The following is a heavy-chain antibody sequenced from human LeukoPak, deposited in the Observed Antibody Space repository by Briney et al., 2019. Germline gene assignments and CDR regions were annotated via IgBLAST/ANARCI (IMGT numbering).Heavy chain of an antibody. CDR3: ARHNYDSSGADY. J-gene: IGHJ4*02. V-gene: IGHV5-51*01. Sequence: GESLKISCKGSGYSFTSYWIAWVRQMPGKGLEYMGIIYPRDSDTTYSPSFQGQVTISADKSISTAYLQWSSLKASDTAMYCCARHNYDSSGADYWGRGTLVTVSS. CDR1: GYSFTSYW. CDR2: IYPRDSDT. D-gene: IGHD3-22*01.